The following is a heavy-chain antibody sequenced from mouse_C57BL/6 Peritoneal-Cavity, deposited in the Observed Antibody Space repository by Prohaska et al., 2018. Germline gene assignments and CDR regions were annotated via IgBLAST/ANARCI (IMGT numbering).Heavy chain of an antibody. D-gene: IGHD1-1*01. J-gene: IGHJ2*01. Sequence: GFTFSSYAMSWVRQTPEKRLEWVAYISSGGDYIYYADTVKGRFTISRDNARNTLYLQMSSLKSEDTAMYYCTRGDYGYWGQGTTLTVSS. V-gene: IGHV5-9-1*02. CDR1: GFTFSSYA. CDR2: ISSGGDYI. CDR3: TRGDYGY.